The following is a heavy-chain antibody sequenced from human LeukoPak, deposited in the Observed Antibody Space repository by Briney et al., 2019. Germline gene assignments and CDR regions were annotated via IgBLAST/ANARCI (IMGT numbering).Heavy chain of an antibody. CDR3: TADPYYDASGPPRWFDP. CDR1: GGTFSSYA. J-gene: IGHJ5*02. CDR2: IIPIFGTA. V-gene: IGHV1-69*05. Sequence: GASVKVSCTASGGTFSSYAISWVRQAPGQGLEWMGGIIPIFGTANYAQKFQGRVTITTDESTSTAYMELSSLRSEDTAVYYCTADPYYDASGPPRWFDPWGQGTLVTVSS. D-gene: IGHD3-22*01.